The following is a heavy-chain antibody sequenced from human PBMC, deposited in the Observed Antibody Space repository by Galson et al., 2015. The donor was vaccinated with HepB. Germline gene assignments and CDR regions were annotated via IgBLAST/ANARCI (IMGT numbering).Heavy chain of an antibody. CDR3: ARGSGVDCSGGSCYPGKIWFDP. J-gene: IGHJ5*02. CDR2: MNPNSGNT. Sequence: SVKVSCKASGYTFTSYDINWVRQATGQGLEWMGWMNPNSGNTGYAQKFQGRVTMTRNTSISTAYMELSSLRSEDTAVYYCARGSGVDCSGGSCYPGKIWFDPWGQGTLVTVSS. CDR1: GYTFTSYD. V-gene: IGHV1-8*01. D-gene: IGHD2-15*01.